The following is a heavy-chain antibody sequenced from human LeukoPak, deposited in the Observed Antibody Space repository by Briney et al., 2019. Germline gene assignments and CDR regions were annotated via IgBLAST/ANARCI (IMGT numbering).Heavy chain of an antibody. Sequence: GGSLRLSCAASGFNFSTYGIHWARQAPGKGLEWVAFISNDGNNEYYSDSVKGRFTVSRDNSKNMLYLQMNSLRGEDTAAYYCAKGAHYGPWDYWGRGTLLTVSS. CDR2: ISNDGNNE. CDR3: AKGAHYGPWDY. V-gene: IGHV3-30*02. J-gene: IGHJ4*02. D-gene: IGHD4-17*01. CDR1: GFNFSTYG.